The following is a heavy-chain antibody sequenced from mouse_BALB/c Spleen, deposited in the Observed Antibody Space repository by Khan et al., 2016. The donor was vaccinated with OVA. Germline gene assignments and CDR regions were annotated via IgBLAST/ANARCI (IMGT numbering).Heavy chain of an antibody. Sequence: VQLQQSGPGLVAPSQSLSITCTVSGFSLTDYGVNWVRQPPGKGLEWLGMIWGDGSTDYNSGLKSRLSISKDNSKSQVFLKMNSLQTDDTARYYCARLGYYDAMDYWGQGTSVTVSS. V-gene: IGHV2-6-7*01. CDR1: GFSLTDYG. D-gene: IGHD2-2*01. CDR3: ARLGYYDAMDY. CDR2: IWGDGST. J-gene: IGHJ4*01.